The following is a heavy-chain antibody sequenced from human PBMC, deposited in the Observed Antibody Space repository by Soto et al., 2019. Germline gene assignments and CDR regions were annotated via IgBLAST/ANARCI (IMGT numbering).Heavy chain of an antibody. CDR3: AKDLKGITSIQPNPDY. V-gene: IGHV3-23*01. J-gene: IGHJ4*02. D-gene: IGHD5-18*01. Sequence: EVQLLESGGGLVQPGGSLRLSCAASGFTFSSYAMSWVRQAPGKGLEWVSAISGSGGSTYYADSVKGRFTISRDNVKNTMYRQKNNLGAEDTAVYYCAKDLKGITSIQPNPDYWGQGTLVTVSS. CDR1: GFTFSSYA. CDR2: ISGSGGST.